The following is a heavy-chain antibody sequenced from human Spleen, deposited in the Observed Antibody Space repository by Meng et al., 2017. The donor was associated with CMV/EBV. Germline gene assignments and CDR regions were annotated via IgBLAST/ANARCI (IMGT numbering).Heavy chain of an antibody. V-gene: IGHV1-2*02. CDR2: IHPNTGDS. CDR3: TRAPLAQPQDY. CDR1: GYTCTAYY. J-gene: IGHJ4*02. D-gene: IGHD2-21*01. Sequence: SCKASGYTCTAYYIQWVRQAPGQGLEYMGWIHPNTGDSNSPKNFRGRVTMTRATSISTAYMELSSLRSDDTAIYYCTRAPLAQPQDYWGQGTLVTVSS.